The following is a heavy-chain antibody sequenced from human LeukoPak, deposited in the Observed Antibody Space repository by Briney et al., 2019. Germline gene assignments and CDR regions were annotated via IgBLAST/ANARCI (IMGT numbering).Heavy chain of an antibody. V-gene: IGHV3-48*01. CDR2: ISSSISTI. D-gene: IGHD2-2*01. Sequence: GGSLRLSCAASGFTFSSYSMNWVRQAPGKGLEWVSYISSSISTINYADSLKGRPTISRDNVKNSLYLQMNSLRAEDTAVYYCARVRGVVVPAAMGVDYYYYMDVWGKGTTVTVSS. J-gene: IGHJ6*03. CDR1: GFTFSSYS. CDR3: ARVRGVVVPAAMGVDYYYYMDV.